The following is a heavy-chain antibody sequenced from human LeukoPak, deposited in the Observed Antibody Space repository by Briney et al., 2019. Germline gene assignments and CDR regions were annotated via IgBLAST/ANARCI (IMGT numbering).Heavy chain of an antibody. CDR2: IKQDGSEK. Sequence: GGSLRLSCAASGFTFSNAWMSWVRQAPGKGLEWVANIKQDGSEKYYVDSVKGRFTISRDNAKNSLYLQMNSLRAEDTAVYYCATDPILSPNKVGYYYYGMDVWGQGTTVTVSS. J-gene: IGHJ6*02. D-gene: IGHD2-2*02. CDR1: GFTFSNAW. V-gene: IGHV3-7*04. CDR3: ATDPILSPNKVGYYYYGMDV.